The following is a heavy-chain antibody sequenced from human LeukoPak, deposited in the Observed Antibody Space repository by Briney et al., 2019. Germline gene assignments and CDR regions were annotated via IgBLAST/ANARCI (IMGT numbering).Heavy chain of an antibody. CDR2: IHTSGSS. J-gene: IGHJ4*02. CDR1: GASLSSYY. D-gene: IGHD6-13*01. Sequence: SETLSLTCTVSGASLSSYYWSWIRQPAGKGLEWIGRIHTSGSSSYNPSLKSRVTMSVDTSKNQFSLKVTSVTAASTAVYYCARLIAPTGTTHNYFDYWGQGTLVTVSS. V-gene: IGHV4-4*07. CDR3: ARLIAPTGTTHNYFDY.